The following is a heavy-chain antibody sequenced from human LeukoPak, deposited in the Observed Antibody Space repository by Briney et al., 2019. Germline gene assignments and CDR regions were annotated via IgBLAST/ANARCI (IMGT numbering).Heavy chain of an antibody. J-gene: IGHJ1*01. Sequence: GGSLRLSCAASGFTFSSYWMSWVRQAPGKGLEWVANIKQDGSEKYYVDSVKGRFTISRDNAKSSLYLQMSSLRAEDTAVFYCASTLYRGGSCYSYFQHWGQGTLVTVSS. CDR3: ASTLYRGGSCYSYFQH. V-gene: IGHV3-7*01. CDR1: GFTFSSYW. D-gene: IGHD2-15*01. CDR2: IKQDGSEK.